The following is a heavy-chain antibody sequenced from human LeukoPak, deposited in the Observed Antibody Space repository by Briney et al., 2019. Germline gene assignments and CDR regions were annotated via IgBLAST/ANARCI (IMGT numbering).Heavy chain of an antibody. J-gene: IGHJ4*02. D-gene: IGHD4-23*01. CDR2: IYFDGSKK. Sequence: PGGSLRLSCAASGFTFNNYGMHWVRQAPGKGLEWVATIYFDGSKKYYADSVKGRLTISRHNSKNTLHLEMNSLTAEDTAVYYCARQYSGGNSGLDSWGQGTLVTVSS. CDR1: GFTFNNYG. CDR3: ARQYSGGNSGLDS. V-gene: IGHV3-33*01.